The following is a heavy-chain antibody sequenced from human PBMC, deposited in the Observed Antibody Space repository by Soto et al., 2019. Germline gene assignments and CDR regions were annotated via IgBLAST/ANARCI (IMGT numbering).Heavy chain of an antibody. V-gene: IGHV3-30-3*01. CDR3: ARDHWAESLDYYYGMDV. CDR2: ISYDGSNK. J-gene: IGHJ6*02. D-gene: IGHD3-16*01. CDR1: GFTFSSYA. Sequence: QVQLVESGGGVVQPGRSLRLSCAASGFTFSSYAMHCVRQAPGKGLEWVAVISYDGSNKYYADSVKGRFTISRDNSKNTLYLQMNSLRAEDTAVYYCARDHWAESLDYYYGMDVWGQGTTVTVSS.